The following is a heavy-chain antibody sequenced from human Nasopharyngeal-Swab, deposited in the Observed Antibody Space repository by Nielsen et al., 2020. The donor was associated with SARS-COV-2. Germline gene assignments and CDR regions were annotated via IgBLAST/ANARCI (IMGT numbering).Heavy chain of an antibody. CDR2: ISSSSSYI. D-gene: IGHD6-13*01. Sequence: GESLKISCAASGFTFSSYSMNWVRQAPGKGLEWVSSISSSSSYIYYADSVQGRFTISRDNAKNSLYLQINSLRAEDTAVYYCARGSSSSWYILDYWGQGTLVTVSS. V-gene: IGHV3-21*01. CDR1: GFTFSSYS. CDR3: ARGSSSSWYILDY. J-gene: IGHJ4*02.